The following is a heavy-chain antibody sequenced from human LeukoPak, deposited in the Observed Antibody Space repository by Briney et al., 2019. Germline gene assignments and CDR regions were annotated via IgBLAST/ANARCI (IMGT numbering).Heavy chain of an antibody. J-gene: IGHJ4*02. CDR1: GYTFTSYD. Sequence: ASVKVSCKASGYTFTSYDINWVRQATGQGLEWMGWMNPNSGNTGYAQKFQGRVTMTRNTSISTAYMELSSLRSEDTAVYYCATDISGSYWTPDYWGQGTLVTVSS. V-gene: IGHV1-8*01. CDR2: MNPNSGNT. D-gene: IGHD1-26*01. CDR3: ATDISGSYWTPDY.